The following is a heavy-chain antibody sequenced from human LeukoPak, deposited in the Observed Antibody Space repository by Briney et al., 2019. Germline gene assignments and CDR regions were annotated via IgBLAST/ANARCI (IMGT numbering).Heavy chain of an antibody. CDR1: GGSISSYY. CDR3: ARGGYYFDY. V-gene: IGHV4-59*01. CDR2: IYYSGST. J-gene: IGHJ4*02. D-gene: IGHD3-16*01. Sequence: SETLSLTCTVSGGSISSYYWSWIRQPPGKGLEWIGYIYYSGSTNYNPSLKSRVTISVDTSKNQFSLKLSSVTAADTAVYYCARGGYYFDYWGQGTLVTVSS.